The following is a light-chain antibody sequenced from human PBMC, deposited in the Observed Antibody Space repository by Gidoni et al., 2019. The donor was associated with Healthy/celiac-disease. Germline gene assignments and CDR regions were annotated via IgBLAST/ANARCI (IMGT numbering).Light chain of an antibody. Sequence: IQKKKTQSSLSASVEERVTITYRASQSISSYLNWYQQKTGKAPKLLIYAASSLQSGVPSRFSGSGSGTDFTLFFFRQQPAYVVELCLQFSRVPFLLAFGQGTKVEIK. CDR3: QFSRVPFLLA. CDR2: AAS. J-gene: IGKJ1*01. V-gene: IGKV1-39*01. CDR1: QSISSY.